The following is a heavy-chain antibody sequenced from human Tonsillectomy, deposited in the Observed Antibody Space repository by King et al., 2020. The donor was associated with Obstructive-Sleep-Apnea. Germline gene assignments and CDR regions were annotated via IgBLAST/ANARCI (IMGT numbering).Heavy chain of an antibody. Sequence: VQLVESGGGVVQPGRSLRLSCVASGFTFKTYHMHWFRHAPGKGLEGLGVISDDGTNKIYGDSVKGRFTISRDNSNNTLSLQMNSLRAEDTAVYYCSSGGLYWGQGSLVIVSS. CDR2: ISDDGTNK. CDR3: SSGGLY. D-gene: IGHD3-16*01. CDR1: GFTFKTYH. J-gene: IGHJ4*02. V-gene: IGHV3-30-3*01.